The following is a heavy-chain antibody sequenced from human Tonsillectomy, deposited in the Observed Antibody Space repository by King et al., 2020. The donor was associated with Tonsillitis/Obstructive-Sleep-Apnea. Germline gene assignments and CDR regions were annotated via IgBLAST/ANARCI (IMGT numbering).Heavy chain of an antibody. V-gene: IGHV3-23*04. CDR1: GFTFSSYA. CDR2: ISGGGVST. Sequence: QLVQSGGGLVQPGGSLRLSCAASGFTFSSYAMSWVRQAPGKGLEWGSGISGGGVSTYYADSVKGRFTISRDNSKNTLYLQMNSLRAEDTAVYYCAKAPEGVRDYFEYWGQGTLVTVSS. J-gene: IGHJ4*02. D-gene: IGHD3-10*01. CDR3: AKAPEGVRDYFEY.